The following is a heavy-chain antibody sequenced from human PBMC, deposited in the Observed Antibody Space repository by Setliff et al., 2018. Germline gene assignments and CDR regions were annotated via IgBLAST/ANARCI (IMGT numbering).Heavy chain of an antibody. CDR3: ARSNYDILTRNWFDP. D-gene: IGHD3-9*01. Sequence: GASVKVSCKASGYTFTDYYMHWVRQAPGQGLEWMGRINPNSGGTNYAQKFQGRVTMTRDTSISTAYMELSRLRSDDTAVYYCARSNYDILTRNWFDPWGQGTLVTVSS. V-gene: IGHV1-2*06. CDR1: GYTFTDYY. J-gene: IGHJ5*02. CDR2: INPNSGGT.